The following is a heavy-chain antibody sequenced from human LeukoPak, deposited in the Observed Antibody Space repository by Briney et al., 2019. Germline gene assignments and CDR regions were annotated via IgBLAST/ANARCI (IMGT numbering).Heavy chain of an antibody. D-gene: IGHD1-26*01. CDR3: ARVDSGSYSGSLDY. CDR2: INPNSGGT. V-gene: IGHV1-2*02. Sequence: SVKVSCKASGYTFTGYYMHWVRQAPGQGLEWMGWINPNSGGTNYAQKFQGRVTMTRDTSISTAYMELSRLRSDDTAVYYCARVDSGSYSGSLDYWGQGTLVTVSS. J-gene: IGHJ4*02. CDR1: GYTFTGYY.